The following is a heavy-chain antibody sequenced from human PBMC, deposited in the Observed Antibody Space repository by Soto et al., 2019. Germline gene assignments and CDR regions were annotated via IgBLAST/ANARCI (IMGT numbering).Heavy chain of an antibody. J-gene: IGHJ5*02. CDR3: ARDGRYCSSTSCLNWFDP. CDR1: GGSISSSNW. CDR2: IYHSGST. D-gene: IGHD2-2*01. V-gene: IGHV4-4*02. Sequence: SETLSLTCAVSGGSISSSNWWSWVRQPPGKGLEWIGEIYHSGSTNYNPSLKSRVTLSVDKSKNQFSLKLSSVTAADTAVYYCARDGRYCSSTSCLNWFDPWGQGTLVTVSS.